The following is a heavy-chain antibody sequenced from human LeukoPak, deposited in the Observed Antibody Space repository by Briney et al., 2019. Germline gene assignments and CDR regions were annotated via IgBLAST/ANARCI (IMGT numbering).Heavy chain of an antibody. CDR1: GYMVSDYY. D-gene: IGHD1-1*01. V-gene: IGHV1-2*02. CDR2: LRGDTGDT. J-gene: IGHJ4*02. CDR3: ARVRDNACDY. Sequence: ASVTVSCKTSGYMVSDYYMHWVRQAPGQGLEWMGWLRGDTGDTDSPQKFKGRVTMTRDTAPNTAYMQLSRLTYDDTAIYFCARVRDNACDYWGQGTLVTVSS.